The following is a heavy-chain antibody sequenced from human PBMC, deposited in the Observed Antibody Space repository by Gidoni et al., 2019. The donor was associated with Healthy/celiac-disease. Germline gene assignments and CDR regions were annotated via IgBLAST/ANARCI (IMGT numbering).Heavy chain of an antibody. V-gene: IGHV4-34*01. CDR1: GGSFSGYY. CDR3: ARLAAAGMGYFDY. D-gene: IGHD6-13*01. Sequence: QVQLQQWGAGLLKPSETLSLTCAVYGGSFSGYYWSWIRQPPGKGLEWIGEINHSGSTNYNPSLKRRVTISVDTSKNQFSLKLSSVTAADTAVYYCARLAAAGMGYFDYWGQGTLVTVSS. J-gene: IGHJ4*02. CDR2: INHSGST.